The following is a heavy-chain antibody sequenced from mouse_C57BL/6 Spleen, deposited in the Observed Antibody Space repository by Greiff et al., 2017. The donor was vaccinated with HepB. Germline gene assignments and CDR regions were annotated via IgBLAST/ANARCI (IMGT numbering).Heavy chain of an antibody. Sequence: QVHVKQSGAELAKPGASVKLSCKASGYTFTSYWMHWVKQRPGQGLEWIGYINPSSGYTKYNQKFKDKATLTADKSSSTAYMQLSSLTYEDSAVYYCARWDYETYWYFDVWGTGTTVTVSS. D-gene: IGHD2-4*01. CDR1: GYTFTSYW. V-gene: IGHV1-7*01. CDR3: ARWDYETYWYFDV. CDR2: INPSSGYT. J-gene: IGHJ1*03.